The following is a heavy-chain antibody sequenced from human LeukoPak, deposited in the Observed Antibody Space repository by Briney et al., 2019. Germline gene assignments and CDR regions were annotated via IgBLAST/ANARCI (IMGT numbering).Heavy chain of an antibody. Sequence: GGSLRLSCAASGFTVSSIYMNWVRQAPGKGLEWVSVIYTGGGTYYADSVKDRFTISRDNSKNTPYLQMNSLRAEDTAVYYCARESGSGSRGFDYWGQGTLVTVSS. D-gene: IGHD3-10*01. V-gene: IGHV3-66*01. CDR3: ARESGSGSRGFDY. J-gene: IGHJ4*02. CDR2: IYTGGGT. CDR1: GFTVSSIY.